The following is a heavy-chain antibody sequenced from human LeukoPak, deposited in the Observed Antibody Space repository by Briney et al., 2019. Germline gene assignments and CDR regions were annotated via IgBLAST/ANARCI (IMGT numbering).Heavy chain of an antibody. V-gene: IGHV4-34*01. CDR1: GGSFSGYY. Sequence: SETLSLTCAVYGGSFSGYYWSWIRQPPGKGLEWIGEINHSGSTNYNPSLKSRVTISVDTSKNQFSLKLSSVTAADTAVYYCARAPIAVAGTDYYFDYWGQGTLVTVSS. J-gene: IGHJ4*02. CDR2: INHSGST. D-gene: IGHD6-19*01. CDR3: ARAPIAVAGTDYYFDY.